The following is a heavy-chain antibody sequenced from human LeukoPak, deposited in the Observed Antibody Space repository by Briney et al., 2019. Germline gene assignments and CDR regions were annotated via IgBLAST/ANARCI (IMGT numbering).Heavy chain of an antibody. Sequence: GGSLRLSCAASGFTFSSYAMHWVRQAPGKGLEWVAVISYDGSNKYYADSVKGRFTISRDNAKNSLYLQMNSLRAEDTAVYYCARDAPKNYDILTVYYMDVWGKGTTVTISS. D-gene: IGHD3-9*01. CDR1: GFTFSSYA. J-gene: IGHJ6*03. CDR2: ISYDGSNK. V-gene: IGHV3-30*04. CDR3: ARDAPKNYDILTVYYMDV.